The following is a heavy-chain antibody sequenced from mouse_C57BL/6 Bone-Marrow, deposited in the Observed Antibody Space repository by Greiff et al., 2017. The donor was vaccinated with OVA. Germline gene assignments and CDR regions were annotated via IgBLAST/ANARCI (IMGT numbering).Heavy chain of an antibody. CDR2: INPGSGGT. J-gene: IGHJ3*01. CDR1: GYAFTNYL. V-gene: IGHV1-54*01. Sequence: QFQLQQSGAELVRPGTSVKVSCKASGYAFTNYLIEWVKQRPGQGLEWIGVINPGSGGTNYNEKFKGKATLTADKSSSTAYMQLSSLTSEDSAVYCCARSGGLPFAYWGQGTLVTVAA. CDR3: ARSGGLPFAY. D-gene: IGHD2-4*01.